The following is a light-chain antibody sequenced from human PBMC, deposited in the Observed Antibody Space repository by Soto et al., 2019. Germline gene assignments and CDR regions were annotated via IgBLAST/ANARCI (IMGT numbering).Light chain of an antibody. Sequence: EIVLTQSPGTLSLSPGERATLSCRASQSVSSSYLAWYQQKPGQAPRLLIYGASSRPTGIPDRFSGTGSGTDFTLTISSLEPEDFAVYYCQQYGSSLITFGQGTRLEIK. CDR1: QSVSSSY. CDR2: GAS. J-gene: IGKJ5*01. V-gene: IGKV3-20*01. CDR3: QQYGSSLIT.